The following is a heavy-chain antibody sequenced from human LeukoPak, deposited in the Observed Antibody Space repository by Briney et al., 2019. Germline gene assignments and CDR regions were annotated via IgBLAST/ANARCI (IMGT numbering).Heavy chain of an antibody. J-gene: IGHJ4*02. V-gene: IGHV3-23*01. CDR2: ISGSGGST. D-gene: IGHD5-24*01. Sequence: GGSLRLSRAASGFTFSSYAMSWVRQAPGKGLEWVSAISGSGGSTYYADSVKGRFTISRDNSKNTLYLQMNSLRAEDTAVYYCARCRDGYNFDYWGRGTLVTVSS. CDR3: ARCRDGYNFDY. CDR1: GFTFSSYA.